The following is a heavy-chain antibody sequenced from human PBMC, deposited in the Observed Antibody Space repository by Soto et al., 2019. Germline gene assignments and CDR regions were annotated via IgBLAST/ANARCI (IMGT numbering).Heavy chain of an antibody. CDR2: ISGSGGST. CDR1: GFTFSSYA. J-gene: IGHJ4*02. Sequence: EVQLLESGGGLVQPGGSLRLSCAASGFTFSSYAMSWVRQAPGKGLEWVSAISGSGGSTYYADSVKGRFTISRDNSKNTLYLQRNSLRAEDTAVYYCAKVGGYYDSSGYDYWGQGTLVTVSS. CDR3: AKVGGYYDSSGYDY. V-gene: IGHV3-23*01. D-gene: IGHD3-22*01.